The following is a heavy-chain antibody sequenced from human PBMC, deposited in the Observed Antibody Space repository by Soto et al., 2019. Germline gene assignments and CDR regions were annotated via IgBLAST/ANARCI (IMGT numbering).Heavy chain of an antibody. J-gene: IGHJ5*02. CDR2: IIPMSGRP. CDR1: GGNFNSFS. V-gene: IGHV1-69*06. CDR3: TRRGRQYANWFDP. Sequence: QVQLVQSGAEVKTPGSSVKVSCKASGGNFNSFSIDWVRQAPGQGLEWMGGIIPMSGRPNYAQRFQGRVKFSADKSTNTVYMEVNSLTYEDTAVYDCTRRGRQYANWFDPCGQVTLVTVSS.